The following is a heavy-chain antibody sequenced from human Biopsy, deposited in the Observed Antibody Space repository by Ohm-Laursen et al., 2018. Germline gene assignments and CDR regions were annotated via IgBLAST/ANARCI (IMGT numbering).Heavy chain of an antibody. D-gene: IGHD6-6*01. CDR1: GGSLSSYY. CDR2: IYYSGNT. Sequence: TLSLTCTVSGGSLSSYYWSWIRQQPGKGLEWIGSIYYSGNTKYNPSLQSRLSMSVDTSKNQFSLKLSSVTAADTAVYYCARGEYSSSIFDHWGQGTLVTVSS. V-gene: IGHV4-31*03. J-gene: IGHJ4*02. CDR3: ARGEYSSSIFDH.